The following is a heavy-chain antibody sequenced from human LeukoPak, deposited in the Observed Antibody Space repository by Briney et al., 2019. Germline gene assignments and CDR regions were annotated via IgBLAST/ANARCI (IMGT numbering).Heavy chain of an antibody. CDR3: TRDSGTYNWLDP. Sequence: GGSLRLPCAASGFTFSGCAIHWVRQSSREGLEWVGHIDKKDNFHATAYAASVQGRFSISRDDSKNTAFLHMNSLKTEDMALYYRTRDSGTYNWLDPWGQGTLVTVSS. CDR1: GFTFSGCA. V-gene: IGHV3-73*01. CDR2: IDKKDNFHAT. D-gene: IGHD1-26*01. J-gene: IGHJ5*02.